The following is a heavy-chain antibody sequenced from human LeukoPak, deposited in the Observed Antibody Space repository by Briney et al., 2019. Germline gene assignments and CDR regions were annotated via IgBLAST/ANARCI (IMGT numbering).Heavy chain of an antibody. CDR2: IYYSGST. Sequence: PSETLSLTCTVSGGSISSGDYYWSWIRQPPGKGLEWIGYIYYSGSTYYNPSLKSRVIISVDTSKNQFSLKLSSVTAADTAVYYCAGLVNWSHGEVDYWGQGTLVTVSS. CDR3: AGLVNWSHGEVDY. J-gene: IGHJ4*02. V-gene: IGHV4-30-4*08. D-gene: IGHD1-20*01. CDR1: GGSISSGDYY.